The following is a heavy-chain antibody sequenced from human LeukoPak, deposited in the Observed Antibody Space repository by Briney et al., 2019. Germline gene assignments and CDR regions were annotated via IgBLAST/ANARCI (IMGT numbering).Heavy chain of an antibody. CDR3: ARAITMVRGNNWFDP. J-gene: IGHJ5*02. CDR1: GGSISSSSYY. CDR2: IYHSGST. D-gene: IGHD3-10*01. Sequence: PSETLSLTCTVSGGSISSSSYYWGWIRQPPGKGLEWIGSIYHSGSTYYNPSLKSRVTISVDTSKNQFSLKLSSVTAADTAVYYCARAITMVRGNNWFDPWGQGTLVTVSS. V-gene: IGHV4-39*07.